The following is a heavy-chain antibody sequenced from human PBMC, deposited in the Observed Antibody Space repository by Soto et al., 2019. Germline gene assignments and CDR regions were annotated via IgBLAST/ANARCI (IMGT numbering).Heavy chain of an antibody. V-gene: IGHV4-30-2*01. CDR1: GSSISSGGYS. D-gene: IGHD2-15*01. CDR3: ARGQVVAAQH. J-gene: IGHJ4*02. Sequence: QRQLQESGSGLVKPLETLSLTCAVSGSSISSGGYSWNSIRQPPGKGLEWIGYIYHSGSTYYNPSLKSRVTISVDRSKNQFSLKLSSATAADTAVYYCARGQVVAAQHWGQGTLVTVSS. CDR2: IYHSGST.